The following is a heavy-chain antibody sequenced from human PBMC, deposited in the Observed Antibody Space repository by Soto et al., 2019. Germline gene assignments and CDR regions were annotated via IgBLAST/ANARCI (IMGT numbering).Heavy chain of an antibody. CDR2: IYHSGST. D-gene: IGHD3-22*01. J-gene: IGHJ5*02. Sequence: LSLTCAVSGYSISSGYYWGWIRQPPGKGLEWIGSIYHSGSTYYNPSLNSRVTLSIDMTNNHVSLILNSVTAADTAVYYCARVGPWVPYYYDSSPYTFENWFDPWGQGTLVTVSS. V-gene: IGHV4-38-2*01. CDR3: ARVGPWVPYYYDSSPYTFENWFDP. CDR1: GYSISSGYY.